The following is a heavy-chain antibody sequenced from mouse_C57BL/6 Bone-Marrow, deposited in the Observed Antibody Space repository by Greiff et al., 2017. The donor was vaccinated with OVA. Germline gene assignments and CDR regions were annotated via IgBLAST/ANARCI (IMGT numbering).Heavy chain of an antibody. J-gene: IGHJ3*01. D-gene: IGHD2-3*01. CDR2: IYPRSGNT. CDR1: GYTFTSYG. CDR3: ARDNDGYFWFAY. Sequence: VQLVESGAELARPGASVKLSCKASGYTFTSYGISWVKQRTGQGLEWIGEIYPRSGNTYYNEKFKGKATLTADKSSSTAYMELRSLTSEDSAVYFGARDNDGYFWFAYWGQGTLVTVSA. V-gene: IGHV1-81*01.